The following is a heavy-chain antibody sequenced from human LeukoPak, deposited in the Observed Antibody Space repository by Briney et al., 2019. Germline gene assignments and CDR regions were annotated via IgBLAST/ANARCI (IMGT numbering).Heavy chain of an antibody. CDR2: ISAYNGNT. CDR3: ARGYFDWLLFERAPGPLDY. J-gene: IGHJ4*02. D-gene: IGHD3-9*01. Sequence: ASVKVSCKASGYTFTSYGISWVRQAPGQGLEWMGWISAYNGNTNYAQKLQGRVTMTTDTSTSTAYMELRSLRSDDTAVYYCARGYFDWLLFERAPGPLDYWGQGTLVTVSS. V-gene: IGHV1-18*01. CDR1: GYTFTSYG.